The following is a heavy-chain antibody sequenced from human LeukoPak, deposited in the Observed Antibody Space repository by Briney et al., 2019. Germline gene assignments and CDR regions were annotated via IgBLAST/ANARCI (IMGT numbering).Heavy chain of an antibody. CDR1: GGSISSSSYC. Sequence: SETLSLTCTVSGGSISSSSYCWGWIRQPPGKGLEWIGSIYYSGSTYYNPSLKSRVTISVDTSKNQFSLKLSSVTAADTAVYYCARQSSSAGNGGGFDYWGQGTLVTVSS. V-gene: IGHV4-39*01. J-gene: IGHJ4*02. D-gene: IGHD4-23*01. CDR2: IYYSGST. CDR3: ARQSSSAGNGGGFDY.